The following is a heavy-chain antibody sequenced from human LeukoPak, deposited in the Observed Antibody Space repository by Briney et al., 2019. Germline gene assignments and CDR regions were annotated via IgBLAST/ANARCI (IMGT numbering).Heavy chain of an antibody. CDR3: ATGLGSSGSLTRYYYYMDV. CDR2: FDPEGGET. J-gene: IGHJ6*03. Sequence: GASVKVSCKVSGYTLTELSMHWVRQAPGKGLEWMGGFDPEGGETIYAQKFQGRVTMTEDTSTDTAYMELSSLRSEDTAVYYCATGLGSSGSLTRYYYYMDVWGKGTTVTVSS. D-gene: IGHD3-22*01. CDR1: GYTLTELS. V-gene: IGHV1-24*01.